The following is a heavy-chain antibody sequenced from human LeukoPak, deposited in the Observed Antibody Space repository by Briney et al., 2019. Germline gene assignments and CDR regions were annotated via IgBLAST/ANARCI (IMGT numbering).Heavy chain of an antibody. CDR3: ATCRYCSSTSCSPFQH. V-gene: IGHV3-11*01. CDR2: ISSSGSTI. J-gene: IGHJ1*01. D-gene: IGHD2-2*01. Sequence: GGSLRLSCAASGFTFSDYYMSWIRQAPGKGLEWVSYISSSGSTIYYADSVKGRFAISRDNAKNSLYLQMNSLRAEDTAVYYCATCRYCSSTSCSPFQHWGQGTLVTVSS. CDR1: GFTFSDYY.